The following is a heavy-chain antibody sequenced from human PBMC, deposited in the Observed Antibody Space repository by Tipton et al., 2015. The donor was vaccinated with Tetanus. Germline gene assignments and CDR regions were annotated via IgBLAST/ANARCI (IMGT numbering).Heavy chain of an antibody. D-gene: IGHD4-17*01. CDR2: ISWNSGSI. CDR1: GFTFDDYA. V-gene: IGHV3-9*01. CDR3: ARENGDYDYYYYYGMDV. J-gene: IGHJ6*02. Sequence: SLRLSCAASGFTFDDYAMHWVRQAPGKGLEWVSGISWNSGSIGYADSVKGRFTISRDNAKNSLYLQMNSLRAEDTAVYYCARENGDYDYYYYYGMDVWGQGTTVTVSS.